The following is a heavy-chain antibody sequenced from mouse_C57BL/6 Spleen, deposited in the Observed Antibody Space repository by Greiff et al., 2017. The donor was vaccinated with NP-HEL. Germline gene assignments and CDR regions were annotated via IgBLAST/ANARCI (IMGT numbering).Heavy chain of an antibody. CDR1: GFNIKDYY. CDR2: IDPEDGET. J-gene: IGHJ4*01. V-gene: IGHV14-2*01. CDR3: ARGDYEAAYYAMDY. D-gene: IGHD2-4*01. Sequence: EVQLQQSGAELVKPGASVKLSCTASGFNIKDYYMHWVKQRTEQGLEWIGRIDPEDGETKYAPKFQGNATITADTSSNTAYLQLSSLTSEDTAVYYCARGDYEAAYYAMDYWGQGTSVTVSS.